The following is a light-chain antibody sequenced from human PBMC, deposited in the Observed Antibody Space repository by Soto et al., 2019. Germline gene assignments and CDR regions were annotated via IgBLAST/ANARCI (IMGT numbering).Light chain of an antibody. CDR3: QQRSNWPPWT. CDR2: DAS. J-gene: IGKJ1*01. V-gene: IGKV3-11*01. CDR1: QTVSSN. Sequence: EIILTQSPDTLSLSPGERATLSCRASQTVSSNLAWYQQKPGQAPRLLIYDASNRATGIPARFSGSGSGTDFTLTISSLEPEDFAVYYCQQRSNWPPWTFGQGTKVDI.